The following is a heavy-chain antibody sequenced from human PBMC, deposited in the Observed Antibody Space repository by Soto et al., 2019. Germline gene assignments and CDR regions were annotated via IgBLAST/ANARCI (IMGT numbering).Heavy chain of an antibody. CDR3: ATIGSSWGA. CDR2: IKSKTDGGTI. V-gene: IGHV3-15*07. J-gene: IGHJ1*01. CDR1: SSLFSNAL. Sequence: EVQLVESGGGLVKPGGSLRLSCVASSSLFSNALMSWVRPAPGKGLEWVGRIKSKTDGGTIDYTAPVKGRFTISRDDSKNTLFLQMNSLKTEDTAMYYCATIGSSWGAWGQATLGTVSS. D-gene: IGHD6-13*01.